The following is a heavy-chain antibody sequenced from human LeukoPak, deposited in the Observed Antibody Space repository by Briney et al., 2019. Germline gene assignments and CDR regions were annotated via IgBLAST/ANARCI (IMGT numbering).Heavy chain of an antibody. V-gene: IGHV4-59*01. J-gene: IGHJ4*02. CDR3: AREVVTGDLDYFDY. CDR2: VYDSRST. D-gene: IGHD7-27*01. CDR1: SGSISTYY. Sequence: SETLSLTCTVSSGSISTYYWSWIRQPPGKGLEWIGYVYDSRSTNSNASLRSRVTMSIDTSKNQLSLQLRAVTAADTALYYCAREVVTGDLDYFDYWGQGTLVTVSS.